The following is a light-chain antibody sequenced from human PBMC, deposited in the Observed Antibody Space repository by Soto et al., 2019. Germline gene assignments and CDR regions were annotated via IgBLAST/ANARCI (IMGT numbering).Light chain of an antibody. CDR1: QDISNY. CDR2: DAS. CDR3: QEYDNLPFT. Sequence: DIQMTQSPSSLSASVGDRVTITCQASQDISNYLNWYQQKPEKAPKLLIYDASKLETGVPSRFSRSGSGTDFTFTISSLQPEDIATYYCQEYDNLPFTFSPGTKVDIK. V-gene: IGKV1-33*01. J-gene: IGKJ3*01.